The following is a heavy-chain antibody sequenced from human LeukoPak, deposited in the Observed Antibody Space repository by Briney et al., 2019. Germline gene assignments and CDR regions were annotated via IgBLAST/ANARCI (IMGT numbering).Heavy chain of an antibody. CDR3: ARHTSREYYFDY. D-gene: IGHD3-10*01. V-gene: IGHV4-39*01. CDR2: IYYSGST. J-gene: IGHJ4*02. CDR1: GGPISSSSYY. Sequence: SETLSLTCTVSGGPISSSSYYWGWIRQPPGKGLEWIGSIYYSGSTYYNPSLKSRVTISVDTSKNQFSLKLSSVTAADTAVYYCARHTSREYYFDYWGQGTLVTVSS.